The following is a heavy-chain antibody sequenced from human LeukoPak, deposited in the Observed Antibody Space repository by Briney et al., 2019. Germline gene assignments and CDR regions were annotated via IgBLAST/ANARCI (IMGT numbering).Heavy chain of an antibody. Sequence: PSETLSLTCTVSGYSISRGYHWGWIRQPPGKGLEWIGSIHHSGSTYYNPSLKSRVTTSVDTSKNQFSLRLSFVTAADTAVYYCARVDWTTDYWGQGTLVTVSS. D-gene: IGHD3-9*01. CDR1: GYSISRGYH. CDR3: ARVDWTTDY. J-gene: IGHJ4*02. CDR2: IHHSGST. V-gene: IGHV4-38-2*02.